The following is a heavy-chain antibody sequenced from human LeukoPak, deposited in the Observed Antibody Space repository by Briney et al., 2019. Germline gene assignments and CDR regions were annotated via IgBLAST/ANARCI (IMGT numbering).Heavy chain of an antibody. V-gene: IGHV3-30*02. Sequence: GGSLRLSCAASGFTFSSYGMHWVRQAPGKGLEWVAFIRYDGSNKYYADPVKGRFTISRDNSKNTLYLQMNSLRAEDTAVYYCAKDFSSSWHAGIDYWGQGTLVTVSS. CDR1: GFTFSSYG. CDR3: AKDFSSSWHAGIDY. D-gene: IGHD6-13*01. CDR2: IRYDGSNK. J-gene: IGHJ4*02.